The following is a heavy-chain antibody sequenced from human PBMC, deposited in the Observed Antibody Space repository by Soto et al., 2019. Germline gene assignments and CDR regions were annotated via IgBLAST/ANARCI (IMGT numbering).Heavy chain of an antibody. CDR1: GFTFSTYA. V-gene: IGHV3-30-3*01. J-gene: IGHJ4*02. CDR3: AFLDTVISFDH. D-gene: IGHD4-17*01. CDR2: ISYDGSNK. Sequence: GGSLRLSCAASGFTFSTYALHWVRQAPGKGLEWVSVISYDGSNKYFAASVKGRFTLSRDNSKNTVYLQMNSLRPEDTAVYYCAFLDTVISFDHWGQGTLVTVSS.